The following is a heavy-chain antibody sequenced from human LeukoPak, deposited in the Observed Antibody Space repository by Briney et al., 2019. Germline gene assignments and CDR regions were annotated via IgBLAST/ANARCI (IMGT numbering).Heavy chain of an antibody. D-gene: IGHD3-22*01. V-gene: IGHV4-39*01. J-gene: IGHJ4*02. CDR2: IYYSGNT. Sequence: SETLSLTCTVSGGSNSGSSYYWVWIRQPPGKGLEWIGSIYYSGNTYYNPSLKSRVSISLDTSKNQFSLKLSSVTAADTAVYYCARRYYYDSSGRDPFDCWGQGTLVTVSS. CDR3: ARRYYYDSSGRDPFDC. CDR1: GGSNSGSSYY.